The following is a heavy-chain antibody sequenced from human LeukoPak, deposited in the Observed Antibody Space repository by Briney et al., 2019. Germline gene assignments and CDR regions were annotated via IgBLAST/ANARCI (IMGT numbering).Heavy chain of an antibody. Sequence: PGGSLRLSCAASGFIFNKHAMSWVRQAPGKGLEWVSGLSGSGGSTDYADSVKGRFTISRDNSKNTLYLQMNSLRAEDTAMYYCAKRRGEVPTASLDYWGQGTLVTVSS. CDR1: GFIFNKHA. V-gene: IGHV3-23*01. CDR3: AKRRGEVPTASLDY. CDR2: LSGSGGST. D-gene: IGHD2-2*01. J-gene: IGHJ4*02.